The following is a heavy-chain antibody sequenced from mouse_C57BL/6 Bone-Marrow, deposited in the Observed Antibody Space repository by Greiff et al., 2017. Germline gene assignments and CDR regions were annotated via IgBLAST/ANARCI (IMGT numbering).Heavy chain of an antibody. CDR2: IDPSDSYT. Sequence: QVQLQQPGAELVMPGASVKLSCKASGYTFTSYWMHWVKQRPGQGLEWIGEIDPSDSYTNYNQKFKGKSTLTVDKSSSTAYMQLSSLTSEDSAVYYWAREWGTVVALYYAMDYWGQGTSVTVSS. J-gene: IGHJ4*01. V-gene: IGHV1-69*01. CDR1: GYTFTSYW. CDR3: AREWGTVVALYYAMDY. D-gene: IGHD1-1*01.